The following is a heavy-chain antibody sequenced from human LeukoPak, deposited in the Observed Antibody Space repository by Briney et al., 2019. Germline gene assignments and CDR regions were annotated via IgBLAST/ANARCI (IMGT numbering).Heavy chain of an antibody. D-gene: IGHD3-16*02. CDR1: VYTFTSYG. Sequence: ASVKVCCTASVYTFTSYGISWVRQAPGQGLEWMGWISAYNGNTNYAQTVQGRVTMTTDTSTSTAYMELRSLRSDDTAVYSCTRDRVMITFGGVIVNDYWGQGPRLTVSS. J-gene: IGHJ4*02. V-gene: IGHV1-18*01. CDR2: ISAYNGNT. CDR3: TRDRVMITFGGVIVNDY.